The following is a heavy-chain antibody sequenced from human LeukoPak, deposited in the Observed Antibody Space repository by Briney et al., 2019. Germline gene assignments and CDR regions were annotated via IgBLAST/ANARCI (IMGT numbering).Heavy chain of an antibody. CDR2: ISGSGDNT. D-gene: IGHD3-3*01. CDR1: GFTFGSYY. V-gene: IGHV3-23*01. J-gene: IGHJ6*03. Sequence: GGSLRPSCAASGFTFGSYYMSWVRQAPGKGLEWVSGISGSGDNTYYADSVKGRFTISRDNSKNTLSLQMNSLRAEDTAVYYCAKNFWSDRFYYYYMDVWGKGTTVTVSS. CDR3: AKNFWSDRFYYYYMDV.